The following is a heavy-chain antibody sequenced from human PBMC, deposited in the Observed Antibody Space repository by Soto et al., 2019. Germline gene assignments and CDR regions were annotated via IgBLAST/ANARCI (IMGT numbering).Heavy chain of an antibody. CDR2: IDGSGDST. CDR1: GFPFRNYA. D-gene: IGHD6-19*01. Sequence: GGSLRLSCATSGFPFRNYAMSWVRQTPGKGLEWVSAIDGSGDSTYYADSVKGRFTISRDNSGNTLYLQMDSLRAEDTAVYFCAKDRGWTYYFDYWGQGALVTVSS. J-gene: IGHJ4*02. CDR3: AKDRGWTYYFDY. V-gene: IGHV3-23*01.